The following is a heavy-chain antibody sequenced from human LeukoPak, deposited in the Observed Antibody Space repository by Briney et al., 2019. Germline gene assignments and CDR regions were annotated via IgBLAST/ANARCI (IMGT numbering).Heavy chain of an antibody. V-gene: IGHV1-2*02. J-gene: IGHJ4*02. CDR3: ARDQVTMVRGVITNEDDYFDY. D-gene: IGHD3-10*01. CDR1: GYTFTGYY. CDR2: INPNSGGT. Sequence: ASVKVSCKASGYTFTGYYIHWVRQAPGQGLEWMGWINPNSGGTNSAQKFQGRVTMTRDTSISTAYMELSRLRSDDTAVYYCARDQVTMVRGVITNEDDYFDYWGQGTLVTVSS.